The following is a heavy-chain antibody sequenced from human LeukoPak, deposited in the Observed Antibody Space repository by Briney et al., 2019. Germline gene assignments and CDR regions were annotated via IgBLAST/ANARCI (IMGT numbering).Heavy chain of an antibody. CDR1: GGSISSSSYY. J-gene: IGHJ4*02. D-gene: IGHD5-18*01. V-gene: IGHV4-39*01. CDR3: ARRKDTDTDY. Sequence: SETLSLTCTVSGGSISSSSYYWGWIRQPPGKGLEWIGSIYYSGRTYYNPSLKSRVTISVGTSKNQFSLKLSSVTAADTAVYYCARRKDTDTDYWGQGTLVTVSS. CDR2: IYYSGRT.